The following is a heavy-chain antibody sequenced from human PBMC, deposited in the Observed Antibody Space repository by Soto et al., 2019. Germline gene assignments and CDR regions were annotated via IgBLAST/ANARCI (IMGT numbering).Heavy chain of an antibody. V-gene: IGHV1-69*06. CDR3: ARIIAAAIIPSFEP. CDR2: VIPIFGTA. Sequence: ASVKVSCKTSGCTFNRHSITWVRQAPGQGLEWMGAVIPIFGTANYAQKFQGRVTMTADISTSTAYMELRSLRSDDTAVYYCARIIAAAIIPSFEPWGQGTLVSVSS. CDR1: GCTFNRHS. D-gene: IGHD6-13*01. J-gene: IGHJ5*02.